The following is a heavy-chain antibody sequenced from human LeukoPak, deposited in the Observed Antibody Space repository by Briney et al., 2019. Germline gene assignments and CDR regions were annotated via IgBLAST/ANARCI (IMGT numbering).Heavy chain of an antibody. J-gene: IGHJ4*02. D-gene: IGHD6-13*01. V-gene: IGHV4-59*08. CDR3: ASAGREAVGMGRHDY. Sequence: PSETLSLTCTVSDGSISGYYWTWIRQPPGKGLEWLEYYRGSTKYSPTLKGRVTISVDTSKNQFSLNLTTATVADTAVYYCASAGREAVGMGRHDYWGQGTLVTVSS. CDR1: DGSISGYY. CDR2: YRGST.